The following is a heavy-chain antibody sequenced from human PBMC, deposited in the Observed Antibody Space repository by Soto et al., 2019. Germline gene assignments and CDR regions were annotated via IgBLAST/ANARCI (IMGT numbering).Heavy chain of an antibody. D-gene: IGHD3-22*01. V-gene: IGHV1-18*01. CDR3: ARHDGGVYYDSSGYPGL. Sequence: ASVKVSCKASGYTLTTFFMHWVRQAPGQGLEWMGWISAYNGNTNYAQKLQGRVTMTTDTSTSTAYMELRSLRSDDTAVYYCARHDGGVYYDSSGYPGLWGQGTLVTVSS. J-gene: IGHJ4*02. CDR1: GYTLTTFF. CDR2: ISAYNGNT.